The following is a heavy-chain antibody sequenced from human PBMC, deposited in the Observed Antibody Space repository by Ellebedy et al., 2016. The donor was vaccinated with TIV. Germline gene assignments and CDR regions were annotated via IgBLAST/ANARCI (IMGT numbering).Heavy chain of an antibody. J-gene: IGHJ4*02. D-gene: IGHD1-1*01. Sequence: PGGSLRLSCAASGFTFRNYWMSWVRQAPGKGLEWVANIKEDGSEKYYVDSVKGRFTISRDNVNSSLYLQMNGLTAEDTAVYYCARDVQWGQGTLVAVSS. CDR3: ARDVQ. V-gene: IGHV3-7*01. CDR1: GFTFRNYW. CDR2: IKEDGSEK.